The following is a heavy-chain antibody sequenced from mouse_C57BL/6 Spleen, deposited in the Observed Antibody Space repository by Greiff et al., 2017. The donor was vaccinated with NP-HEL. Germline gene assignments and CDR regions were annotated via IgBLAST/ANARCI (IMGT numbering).Heavy chain of an antibody. D-gene: IGHD1-1*01. Sequence: QVQLQQSGAELVRPGTSVKVSCKASGYAFTNYLIEWVKQRPGQGLEWIGVINPGSGGTNYNEKFKGKATLTADKSSSNAYMQLSSLTSEDSAVYFCARRGSSYDYYAMDYWGQGTSVTVSS. CDR3: ARRGSSYDYYAMDY. CDR2: INPGSGGT. V-gene: IGHV1-54*01. CDR1: GYAFTNYL. J-gene: IGHJ4*01.